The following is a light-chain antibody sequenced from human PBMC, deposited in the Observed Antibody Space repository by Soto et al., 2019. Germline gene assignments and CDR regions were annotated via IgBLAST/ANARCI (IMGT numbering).Light chain of an antibody. Sequence: DIVMTQPPLSLPVTPGGPASISCRSSQSLLHSNGYNYLDWYLQKPGQSPQLLIYLGSNRASGVPDRFSGSGSGTDFTLKISRVEAEDVGVYYCMQALQTPMYTFGQGTK. V-gene: IGKV2-28*01. CDR3: MQALQTPMYT. J-gene: IGKJ2*01. CDR2: LGS. CDR1: QSLLHSNGYNY.